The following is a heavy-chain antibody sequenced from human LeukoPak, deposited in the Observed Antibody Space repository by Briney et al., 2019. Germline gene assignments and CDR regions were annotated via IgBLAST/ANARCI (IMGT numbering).Heavy chain of an antibody. Sequence: GGSLRLSCAASGFTFSSYAMSWVRQAPGKGLEWVSAISGSGGSTYYADSVKGRFTISRDNSKNTLYLQMNSLRAEGTAVYYCAKDTYYDFWSGSPRTFDYWGQGTLVTVSS. CDR1: GFTFSSYA. CDR2: ISGSGGST. D-gene: IGHD3-3*01. CDR3: AKDTYYDFWSGSPRTFDY. J-gene: IGHJ4*02. V-gene: IGHV3-23*01.